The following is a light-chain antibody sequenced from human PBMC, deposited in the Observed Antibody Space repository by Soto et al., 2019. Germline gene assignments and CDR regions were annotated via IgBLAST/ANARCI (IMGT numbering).Light chain of an antibody. Sequence: IVLTQSPATLSLSPGERATLSGRAIQSVSTYLAWYQQKPGQAPRLLIYDASDRATGIQARFSGRGSGTDFTHNSSSLEPEDFAVYYCQQRSNWPRTVGQGTKVEIK. CDR3: QQRSNWPRT. CDR2: DAS. CDR1: QSVSTY. V-gene: IGKV3-11*01. J-gene: IGKJ1*01.